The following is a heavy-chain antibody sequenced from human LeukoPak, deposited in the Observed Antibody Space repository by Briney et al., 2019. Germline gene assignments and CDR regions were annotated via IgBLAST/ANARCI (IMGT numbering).Heavy chain of an antibody. CDR3: AKEFDIVVVQYYFDY. CDR1: GFTFSSYG. V-gene: IGHV3-33*06. J-gene: IGHJ4*02. CDR2: IWYDGSNK. D-gene: IGHD2-2*01. Sequence: GRSLRLSCAASGFTFSSYGMHWVRQAPGKGLEWVAVIWYDGSNKYYADSVKGRFTISRDNSKNTLYLQMNSLRAEDTAVYHCAKEFDIVVVQYYFDYWGQGTLVTVSS.